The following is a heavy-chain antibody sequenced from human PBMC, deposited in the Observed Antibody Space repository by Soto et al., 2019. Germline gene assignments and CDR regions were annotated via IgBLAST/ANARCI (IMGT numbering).Heavy chain of an antibody. J-gene: IGHJ4*02. Sequence: PGGSLRLSCAASGFNFNDHAMHWVRQAPGKGLEWVAVLSYDGSNKKYADSVRGRFTISRDNSENTLYLQMDGLRPEDTALYFCATGNIGSHWGLLEFDYWRRGTSVTVSS. D-gene: IGHD7-27*01. CDR3: ATGNIGSHWGLLEFDY. V-gene: IGHV3-30*03. CDR2: LSYDGSNK. CDR1: GFNFNDHA.